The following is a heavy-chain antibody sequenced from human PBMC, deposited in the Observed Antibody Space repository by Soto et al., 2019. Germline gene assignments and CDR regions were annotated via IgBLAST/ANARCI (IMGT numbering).Heavy chain of an antibody. CDR2: IRQDGSET. J-gene: IGHJ4*02. Sequence: QLVESGGGLVQPGGSLRLSCAASGFVFGNYWMAWARQAPGNGLEWVAVIRQDGSETHYVGSVRGRFTISRDNAKNSLYLQMNSLGVDDTAVYYCTRDWDSWGQGTLVTVSS. CDR3: TRDWDS. V-gene: IGHV3-7*01. CDR1: GFVFGNYW.